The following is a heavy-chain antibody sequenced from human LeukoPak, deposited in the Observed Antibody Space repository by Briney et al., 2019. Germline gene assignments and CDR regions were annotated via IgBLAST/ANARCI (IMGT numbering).Heavy chain of an antibody. J-gene: IGHJ4*02. CDR1: GFNFGGFS. D-gene: IGHD2-8*01. CDR2: MNEYGGDI. Sequence: PGGSLRLSCAASGFNFGGFSMSWVRQAPGKGLEWVTHMNEYGGDIFYVDSVKDRFTISRDNAKNLLYLQMNSLKAEDTAVYFCARPRGCNSGRCNNFDYWGQGTLVTVSS. V-gene: IGHV3-7*01. CDR3: ARPRGCNSGRCNNFDY.